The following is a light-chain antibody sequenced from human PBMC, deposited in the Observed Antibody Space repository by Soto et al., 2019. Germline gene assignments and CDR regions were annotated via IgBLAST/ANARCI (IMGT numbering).Light chain of an antibody. J-gene: IGKJ3*01. Sequence: EIVLTQSPATLSLSPGERATLSCRASQSVSSYLAWYQQKPGQAPRLLIYDTSKRATGIPARFSGSGSGTDFTLPISTLEAEDFAVHKRQQRTNWPGSFSFGPGKKVDI. V-gene: IGKV3-11*01. CDR2: DTS. CDR1: QSVSSY. CDR3: QQRTNWPGSFS.